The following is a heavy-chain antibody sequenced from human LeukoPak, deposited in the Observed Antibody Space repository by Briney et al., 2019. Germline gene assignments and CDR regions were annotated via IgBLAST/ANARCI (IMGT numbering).Heavy chain of an antibody. J-gene: IGHJ5*02. D-gene: IGHD6-25*01. CDR1: GGSISSYY. V-gene: IGHV4-59*01. Sequence: SETLSLTCTVSGGSISSYYWSWIRQPPGKGLEWIGYIYYSGSTNYNPSLKSRVTISVDTSKNQFSLKLSSVTAADTAVYYCARDSRTGYSSEGVDPWGQGTLVTVSS. CDR2: IYYSGST. CDR3: ARDSRTGYSSEGVDP.